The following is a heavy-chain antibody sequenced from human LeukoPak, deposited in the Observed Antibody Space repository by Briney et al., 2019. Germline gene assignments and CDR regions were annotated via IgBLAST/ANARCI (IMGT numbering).Heavy chain of an antibody. V-gene: IGHV3-23*01. D-gene: IGHD3-10*01. CDR3: AKEISGLRRGYFDY. Sequence: GGSLRLSCAASGFAFSTYALSWVRQAPGKGLEWVSAISGGGGSTYYADSVKGRFTISSDSSKNTLYLQMSSLRAEDTAAYYCAKEISGLRRGYFDYWGQGTLVTVSA. CDR2: ISGGGGST. J-gene: IGHJ4*02. CDR1: GFAFSTYA.